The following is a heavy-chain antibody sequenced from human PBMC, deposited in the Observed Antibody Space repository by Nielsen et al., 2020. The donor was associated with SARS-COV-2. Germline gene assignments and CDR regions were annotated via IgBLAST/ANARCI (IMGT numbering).Heavy chain of an antibody. CDR3: AREGGSSWSDAFDI. D-gene: IGHD6-13*01. V-gene: IGHV3-66*01. Sequence: GESLKIFCAASGFTVSSNYMSWVRQAPGKGLEWVSVIYSGGSTYYADSVKGRFTISRDNSKNTLYLQMNSLRAEDTAVYYCAREGGSSWSDAFDIWGQGTMVTVSS. J-gene: IGHJ3*02. CDR2: IYSGGST. CDR1: GFTVSSNY.